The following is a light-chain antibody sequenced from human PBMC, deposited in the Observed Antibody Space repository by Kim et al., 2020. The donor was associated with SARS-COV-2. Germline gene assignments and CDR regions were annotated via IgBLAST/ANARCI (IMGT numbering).Light chain of an antibody. CDR3: QAWDSSTVV. CDR1: ELGDKY. CDR2: QDD. Sequence: SYELTQPPSVSVSPGQTASITCSGDELGDKYTCWYQQKPGQSPVLVIYQDDKRPSGIPERFSGSNSGNAATLTISGTQAMDEADYYCQAWDSSTVVFGTGTKVTAL. J-gene: IGLJ1*01. V-gene: IGLV3-1*01.